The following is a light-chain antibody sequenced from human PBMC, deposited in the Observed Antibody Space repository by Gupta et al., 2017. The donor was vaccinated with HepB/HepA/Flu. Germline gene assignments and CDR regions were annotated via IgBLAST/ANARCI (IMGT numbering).Light chain of an antibody. J-gene: IGKJ1*01. CDR2: NTF. Sequence: ETVLTHSPGTPSLSPGERATLSCRASQHVGSNFLAWYQQKPGQAPRLLIYNTFTSATGIPDSFSGSGSGTDFTLTISRLQPEDFAIYYYQQYGSSPRTFGQETKVEMK. CDR1: QHVGSNF. V-gene: IGKV3-20*01. CDR3: QQYGSSPRT.